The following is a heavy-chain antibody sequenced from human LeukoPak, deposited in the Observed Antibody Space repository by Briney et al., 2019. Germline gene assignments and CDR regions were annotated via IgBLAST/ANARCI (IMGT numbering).Heavy chain of an antibody. D-gene: IGHD4-11*01. J-gene: IGHJ4*02. CDR3: ARVGTTVTHTPGYFDY. Sequence: SETLSLTCTVSGGSISSYYWSWIRQPAGKGLEWIGRIYTSGSTTYNPSLKSRVTISVDKSKNQFSLKLSSVTAADTAVYYCARVGTTVTHTPGYFDYWGQGTLVTVSS. V-gene: IGHV4-4*07. CDR1: GGSISSYY. CDR2: IYTSGST.